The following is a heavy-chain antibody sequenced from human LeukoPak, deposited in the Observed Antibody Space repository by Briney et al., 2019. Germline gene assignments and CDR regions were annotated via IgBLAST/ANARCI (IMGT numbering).Heavy chain of an antibody. V-gene: IGHV3-21*01. Sequence: GGSLRLSCAASGFTFSSYSMNWVRQAPGKGLEWVSSISSSSSYIYYADSVKGRFTISRDNAKNSLYLQMNSLRAEDTAVYYCVRGYSYDYHVSKTYYFDYWGQGTLVTVSS. CDR2: ISSSSSYI. J-gene: IGHJ4*02. D-gene: IGHD5-18*01. CDR3: VRGYSYDYHVSKTYYFDY. CDR1: GFTFSSYS.